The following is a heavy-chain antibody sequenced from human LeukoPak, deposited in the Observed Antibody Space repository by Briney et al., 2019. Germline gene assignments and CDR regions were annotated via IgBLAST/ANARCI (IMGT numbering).Heavy chain of an antibody. D-gene: IGHD3-10*01. J-gene: IGHJ4*02. CDR2: ISYDGSNK. CDR3: ARRGLRGFDY. V-gene: IGHV3-30*04. CDR1: GFTFSSYA. Sequence: GGSLRLSCAASGFTFSSYAMHWVRQAPGKGLEWVAVISYDGSNKYYADSVKGRFTISRDNSKNTLYLQMNSLRAEDTAVYYCARRGLRGFDYWGQGTLVTVSS.